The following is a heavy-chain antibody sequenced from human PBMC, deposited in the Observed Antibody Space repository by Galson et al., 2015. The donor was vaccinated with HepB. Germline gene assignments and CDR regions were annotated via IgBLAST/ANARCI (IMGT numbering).Heavy chain of an antibody. D-gene: IGHD3-3*01. CDR3: ASAVRFGGASVSGGPDY. J-gene: IGHJ4*02. Sequence: SLRLSCAASGFTFSSFGMHWVRQAPGKGLEWVAVIWYDGSNKYYADSVKGRFTISRYNSKNTLYLQMNSLRAEDTAVYYCASAVRFGGASVSGGPDYWGQGTLVTVSS. V-gene: IGHV3-33*01. CDR1: GFTFSSFG. CDR2: IWYDGSNK.